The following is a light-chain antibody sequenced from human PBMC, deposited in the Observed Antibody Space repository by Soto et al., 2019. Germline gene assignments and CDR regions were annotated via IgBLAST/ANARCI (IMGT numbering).Light chain of an antibody. CDR3: SSYTSSRTLV. CDR2: DVS. Sequence: QSVLTQPASVSGSPGQSITVSCTGTTSDVGGYNSVSWYQQHPGKVPKLMIYDVSNRPSGVSNRFSGSKSGNTASLTISGLQAEDEADYYCSSYTSSRTLVFGTGTRSPS. V-gene: IGLV2-14*01. J-gene: IGLJ1*01. CDR1: TSDVGGYNS.